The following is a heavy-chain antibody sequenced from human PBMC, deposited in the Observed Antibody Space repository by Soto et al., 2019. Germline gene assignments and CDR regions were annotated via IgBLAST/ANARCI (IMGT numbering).Heavy chain of an antibody. CDR2: IYYSGIT. Sequence: SETLSLTCTVSGGSISSGDYYWSWIRQHPGKGLEWIGYIYYSGITYYNPSLKSRLTISVDTSKNQFSLKLNSVTAADTAVYYCAREGGDGVDHWGQGNVVTVSS. V-gene: IGHV4-31*03. CDR1: GGSISSGDYY. J-gene: IGHJ4*02. CDR3: AREGGDGVDH. D-gene: IGHD3-10*01.